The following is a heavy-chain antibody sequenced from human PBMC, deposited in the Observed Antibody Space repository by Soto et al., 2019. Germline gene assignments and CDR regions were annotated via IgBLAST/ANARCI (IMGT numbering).Heavy chain of an antibody. D-gene: IGHD3-16*01. CDR1: GFAFSDYA. CDR3: AKGRTFFDF. J-gene: IGHJ4*02. V-gene: IGHV3-23*01. CDR2: ISDGDGAT. Sequence: EVPLLESGGGLVQPGGSLRLSCAATGFAFSDYAMTWVRQAPGKGLEWVSDISDGDGATHYADSVKGRFTISRDDSKNTLYLQMDSLSAEDAAVYYCAKGRTFFDFWGQGTLVTVSS.